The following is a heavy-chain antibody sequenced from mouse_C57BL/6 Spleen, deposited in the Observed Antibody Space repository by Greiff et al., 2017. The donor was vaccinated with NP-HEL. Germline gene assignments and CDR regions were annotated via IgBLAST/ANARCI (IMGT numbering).Heavy chain of an antibody. Sequence: VKLMESGAELARPGASVKLSCKASGYTFTSYGISWVKQRTGQGLEWIGEIYPRSGNTYYNEKFKGKATLTADKSSSTAYMELRSLTSEDSAVYFCARPGTRYFDYWGQGTTLTVSS. D-gene: IGHD4-1*01. J-gene: IGHJ2*01. CDR3: ARPGTRYFDY. CDR1: GYTFTSYG. V-gene: IGHV1-81*01. CDR2: IYPRSGNT.